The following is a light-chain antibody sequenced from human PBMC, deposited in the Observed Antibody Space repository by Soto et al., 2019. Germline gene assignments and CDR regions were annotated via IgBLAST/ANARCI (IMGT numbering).Light chain of an antibody. CDR3: QQRSNWPPKIT. J-gene: IGKJ5*01. CDR1: QSVSSY. V-gene: IGKV3-11*01. Sequence: EIVLTQSPATLSLSPGERATLSCRASQSVSSYLAWYQQKPGQAPRLLIYDASNRATGIPAGFSGSGSGTDFTLTISSLEPEDLAVYYCQQRSNWPPKITFGQGTRLEIK. CDR2: DAS.